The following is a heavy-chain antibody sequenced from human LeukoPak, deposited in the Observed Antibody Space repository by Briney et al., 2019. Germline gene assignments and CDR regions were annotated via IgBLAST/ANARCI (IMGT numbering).Heavy chain of an antibody. J-gene: IGHJ5*02. CDR2: ISYSVST. D-gene: IGHD2/OR15-2a*01. Sequence: MTSETLSLTCSVSGGSISSYYWSWIRQPPGKGLEWIGYISYSVSTNYNPSLKSRVTISVDPSKNQFSLKLSSVTAADTAVYYCAREFYPALRSWGQGTLVTVSS. V-gene: IGHV4-59*01. CDR1: GGSISSYY. CDR3: AREFYPALRS.